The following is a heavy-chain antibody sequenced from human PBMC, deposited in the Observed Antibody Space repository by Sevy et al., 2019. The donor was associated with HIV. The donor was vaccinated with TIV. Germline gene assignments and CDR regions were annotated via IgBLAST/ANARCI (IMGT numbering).Heavy chain of an antibody. V-gene: IGHV3-7*01. CDR3: ARDSQNIVVVPAATINYYYSYYMDV. Sequence: GGSLRLSCAASGFTFSSYWMSWVRQAPGKGLEWVANIKQDGSERYYEDSVKGRFTISRDNTKNPLYLQMNGLRVEDTAVYYCARDSQNIVVVPAATINYYYSYYMDVWGKGTTVTVSS. CDR2: IKQDGSER. J-gene: IGHJ6*03. CDR1: GFTFSSYW. D-gene: IGHD2-2*01.